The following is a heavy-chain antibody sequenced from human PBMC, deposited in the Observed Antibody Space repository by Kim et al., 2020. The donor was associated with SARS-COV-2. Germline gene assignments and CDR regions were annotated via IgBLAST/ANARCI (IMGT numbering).Heavy chain of an antibody. CDR3: ARDARSYDFWSGYSLYYYYGMDV. V-gene: IGHV3-48*03. Sequence: GGSLRLSCAASGFTFSSYEMNWVRQAPGKGLEWVSYISSSGSTIYYADSVKVRFTTSRDNAKNSLYLQMNSLRAEDTAVYYCARDARSYDFWSGYSLYYYYGMDVWGQGTTVTVSS. CDR1: GFTFSSYE. CDR2: ISSSGSTI. D-gene: IGHD3-3*01. J-gene: IGHJ6*02.